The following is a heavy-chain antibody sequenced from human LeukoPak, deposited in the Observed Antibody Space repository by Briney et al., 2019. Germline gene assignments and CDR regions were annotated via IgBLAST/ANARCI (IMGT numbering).Heavy chain of an antibody. J-gene: IGHJ4*02. CDR1: GGTFSSYA. CDR3: TQNFYGDGVDY. D-gene: IGHD2/OR15-2a*01. CDR2: IIPIFGTA. V-gene: IGHV1-69*05. Sequence: ASVKVSCKASGGTFSSYAISWVRQAPGQGREWMGRIIPIFGTANYAQKFQGRVTITTDESTSTAYMELSSLRSEDTAVYYCTQNFYGDGVDYWGQGTLVTVSS.